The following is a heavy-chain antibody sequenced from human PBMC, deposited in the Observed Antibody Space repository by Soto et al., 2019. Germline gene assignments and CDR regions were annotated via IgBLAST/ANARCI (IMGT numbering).Heavy chain of an antibody. D-gene: IGHD6-6*01. CDR1: GFTFSSYW. CDR2: IKQDGSEK. J-gene: IGHJ4*02. Sequence: EVQLVESGGGLVQPGGSLRLSCAASGFTFSSYWMSWVRQAPGKGLEWVANIKQDGSEKYYVDSVKGRFTISRDNAKNSLYLQMNSLRAVDTAVYYCARDMSLDFSSSLYFDYWGQGTLVTVSS. V-gene: IGHV3-7*01. CDR3: ARDMSLDFSSSLYFDY.